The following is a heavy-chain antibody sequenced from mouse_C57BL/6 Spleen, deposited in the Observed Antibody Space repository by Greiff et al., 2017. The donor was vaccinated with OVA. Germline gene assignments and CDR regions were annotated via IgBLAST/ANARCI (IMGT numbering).Heavy chain of an antibody. CDR2: INPYNGGT. CDR3: ARTYDGYYSDY. CDR1: GYTFTDYY. J-gene: IGHJ2*01. V-gene: IGHV1-19*01. Sequence: VQLKESGPVLVKPGASVKLSCKASGYTFTDYYMTWVKQSHGKSLEWIGVINPYNGGTSYNQKFKGKATLTVDKSSSTAYMELNSLTSEDSAVYYYARTYDGYYSDYWGQGTTLTVSS. D-gene: IGHD2-3*01.